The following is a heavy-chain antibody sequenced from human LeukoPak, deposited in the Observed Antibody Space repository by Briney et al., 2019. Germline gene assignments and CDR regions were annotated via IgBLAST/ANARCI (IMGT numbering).Heavy chain of an antibody. J-gene: IGHJ4*02. V-gene: IGHV4-4*07. Sequence: KPSETLSLTCTVFGGSISSYYWSWIRQPAGKGLEWIGRIYTSGSTTYNPSLRSRVTMSVDTSKNQFSLKLGSVTAADTAVYYCARDNGSKKAFDYWGQGTLVTVSS. CDR1: GGSISSYY. CDR2: IYTSGST. D-gene: IGHD3-10*01. CDR3: ARDNGSKKAFDY.